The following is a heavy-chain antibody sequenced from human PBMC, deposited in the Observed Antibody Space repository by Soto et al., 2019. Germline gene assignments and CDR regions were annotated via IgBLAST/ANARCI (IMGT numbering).Heavy chain of an antibody. V-gene: IGHV5-51*01. D-gene: IGHD5-18*01. Sequence: GESLKISCKGSGYSFTSYWICWVRQMPGKGLEWMGIIYPGDSDTRYSPSFQGQVTISADKSINTSQSLVVLTMTNVDPVDTATYYCARIIADPGAYYWFDAWGQGTLVTVSS. CDR1: GYSFTSYW. CDR2: IYPGDSDT. J-gene: IGHJ5*02. CDR3: TYYCARIIADPGAYYWFDA.